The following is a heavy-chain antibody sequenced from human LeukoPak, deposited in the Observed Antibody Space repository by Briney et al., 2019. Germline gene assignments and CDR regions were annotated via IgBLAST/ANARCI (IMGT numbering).Heavy chain of an antibody. V-gene: IGHV4-59*01. J-gene: IGHJ4*02. CDR1: GGSISRYY. CDR3: ASLSRWELQYFDY. Sequence: SETLSLTCTVSGGSISRYYWSWIRQPPGKGLEWIGYIYYSGSTNYNPSLKSRVTISVDTSKNQFSLKLSSVTAADTAVYYCASLSRWELQYFDYWGQGTLVTVSS. CDR2: IYYSGST. D-gene: IGHD1-26*01.